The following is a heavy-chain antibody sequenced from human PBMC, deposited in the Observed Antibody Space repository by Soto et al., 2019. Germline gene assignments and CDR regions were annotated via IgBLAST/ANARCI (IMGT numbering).Heavy chain of an antibody. CDR3: TSAGQYCTSTTCKAY. CDR2: IKSKNDGGTT. Sequence: GGSLRLSCAASGFGFTNSWMNWVRQAPGKGLEWVGRIKSKNDGGTTDYAAPVQGRFTISRDDSKTTIYLQMNSLKTEDTAVYYCTSAGQYCTSTTCKAYWGQGT. CDR1: GFGFTNSW. J-gene: IGHJ4*02. D-gene: IGHD2-2*01. V-gene: IGHV3-15*07.